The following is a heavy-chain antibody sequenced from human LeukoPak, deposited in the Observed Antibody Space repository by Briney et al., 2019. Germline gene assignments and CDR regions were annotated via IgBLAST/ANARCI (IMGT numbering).Heavy chain of an antibody. CDR1: GGSIRSYY. CDR3: ARAPEFSSGWLLDY. CDR2: IYISGST. D-gene: IGHD6-19*01. V-gene: IGHV4-4*07. Sequence: SETLSLTCTVSGGSIRSYYWSWIRQPAEKGLEWIGRIYISGSTNYNPSLKSRVTMSVDTSKNQFSLKLSSVTAADTAVYYCARAPEFSSGWLLDYWGQGTLVTVSS. J-gene: IGHJ4*02.